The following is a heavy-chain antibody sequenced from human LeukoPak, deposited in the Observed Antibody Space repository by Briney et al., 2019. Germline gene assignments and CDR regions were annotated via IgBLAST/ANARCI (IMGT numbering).Heavy chain of an antibody. CDR2: IRCGSDAI. Sequence: GGSLRLSCVASGFRFSTYNMNWVRQAPGKGLEWLSYIRCGSDAIYYADSVKGRFTISRDNANNSLYLQMNSLRAEDTAVYYCAKALGSSGSPFDYWGKGALVTVSP. V-gene: IGHV3-48*01. D-gene: IGHD3-22*01. J-gene: IGHJ4*02. CDR3: AKALGSSGSPFDY. CDR1: GFRFSTYN.